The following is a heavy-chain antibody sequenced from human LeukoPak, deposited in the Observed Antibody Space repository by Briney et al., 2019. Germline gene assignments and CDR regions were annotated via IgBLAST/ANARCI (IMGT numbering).Heavy chain of an antibody. CDR3: ARVSDAYDYFFDY. Sequence: PGGSLRLSCAASGFTFSSYSMNWVRQAPGKGLEWVSSVSRRSSFIFYADSVQGRFTISRDDAKDSLFLQLNSLRAGDTAVYYCARVSDAYDYFFDYWGQGTLVTVSS. D-gene: IGHD5-12*01. J-gene: IGHJ4*02. CDR1: GFTFSSYS. CDR2: VSRRSSFI. V-gene: IGHV3-21*01.